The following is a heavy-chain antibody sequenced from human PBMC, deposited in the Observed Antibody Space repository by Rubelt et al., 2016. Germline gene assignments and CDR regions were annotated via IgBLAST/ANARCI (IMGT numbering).Heavy chain of an antibody. V-gene: IGHV3-23*04. J-gene: IGHJ4*02. CDR3: AKVFVLPGSTMAGHFDY. CDR2: VSGGGAT. D-gene: IGHD3-10*02. Sequence: VQLVESGGGVVQPGRSLRLSCAASGFTFSRYAIHWVRQAPGKGPEWVSGVSGGGATYYADSVKGRFTISRDSSKNTLYRQKNSLRAEDTAIYYWAKVFVLPGSTMAGHFDYWGQGTLVTVSS. CDR1: GFTFSRYA.